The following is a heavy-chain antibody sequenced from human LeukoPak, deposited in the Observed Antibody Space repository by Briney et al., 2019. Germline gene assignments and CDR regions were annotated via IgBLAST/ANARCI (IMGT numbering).Heavy chain of an antibody. CDR3: VKEVRGKSYGDY. CDR1: GFTFSSYA. V-gene: IGHV3-23*01. D-gene: IGHD5-18*01. CDR2: ISGSGGST. Sequence: GGSLRLSCAASGFTFSSYAMSWVRQAPGKGLEWVSAISGSGGSTYYADSVKGRFTISRDNSKNTVGLEMNSLRAEDTALYYCVKEVRGKSYGDYWGQGTLVTVSS. J-gene: IGHJ4*02.